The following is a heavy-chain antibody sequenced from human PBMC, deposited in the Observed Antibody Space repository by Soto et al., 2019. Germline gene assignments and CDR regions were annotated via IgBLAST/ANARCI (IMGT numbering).Heavy chain of an antibody. D-gene: IGHD6-13*01. CDR2: ISAYNGNT. CDR3: ARESSSWVSRNWFDP. Sequence: ASLKGSCKASGYTFASYCISWVRQSPLQGLEWMGWISAYNGNTNYAQKLQGRVTMTTDTSTSTAYMELRSLRSDDTAVYYCARESSSWVSRNWFDPWGQGTLVTVSS. J-gene: IGHJ5*02. CDR1: GYTFASYC. V-gene: IGHV1-18*01.